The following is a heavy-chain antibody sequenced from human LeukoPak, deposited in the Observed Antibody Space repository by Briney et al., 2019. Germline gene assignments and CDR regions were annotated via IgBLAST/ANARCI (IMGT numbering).Heavy chain of an antibody. J-gene: IGHJ5*02. D-gene: IGHD3-22*01. CDR3: AREGYYYDSSGPPPFDP. CDR1: GFTFSSYA. V-gene: IGHV3-30-3*01. Sequence: GGSLRLSCAASGFTFSSYAMHCVRQAPGKGLEWVAVISYDGSNKYYADSVKGRFTISRDNSKNTLYLQMNSLRAEDTAVYYCAREGYYYDSSGPPPFDPWGQGTLVTVSS. CDR2: ISYDGSNK.